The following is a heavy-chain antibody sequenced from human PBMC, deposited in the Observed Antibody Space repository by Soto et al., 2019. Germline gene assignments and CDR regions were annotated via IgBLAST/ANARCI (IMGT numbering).Heavy chain of an antibody. V-gene: IGHV4-31*03. J-gene: IGHJ4*02. Sequence: SETLSLTCTVSGGSISSGGYYWSWIRQHPGKGLEWIGYIYYSGSTYYNPSLKSRVTISVDTSKNQFSLKLSSVTAADTAVYYCARGFSGYDYFDYWGQGTLVT. CDR3: ARGFSGYDYFDY. CDR1: GGSISSGGYY. CDR2: IYYSGST. D-gene: IGHD5-12*01.